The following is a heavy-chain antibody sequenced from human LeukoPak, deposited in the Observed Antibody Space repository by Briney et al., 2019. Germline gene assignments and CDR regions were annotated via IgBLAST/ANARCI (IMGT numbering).Heavy chain of an antibody. CDR2: INPNSGGT. V-gene: IGHV1-2*02. CDR3: ASEPAAMAEVDYYYGMDV. J-gene: IGHJ6*02. Sequence: ASVKVSCRASGYTFTGYYMHWVRQAPGQGLEWMGWINPNSGGTNYAQKFQGRVTMTRDTSISTAYMELSRLRSDDTAVYYCASEPAAMAEVDYYYGMDVWGQGTTVTVSS. D-gene: IGHD2-2*01. CDR1: GYTFTGYY.